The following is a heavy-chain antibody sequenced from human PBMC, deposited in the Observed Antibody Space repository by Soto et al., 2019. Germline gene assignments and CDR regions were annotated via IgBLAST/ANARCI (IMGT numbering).Heavy chain of an antibody. D-gene: IGHD3-10*01. V-gene: IGHV4-30-2*01. CDR3: ASSITMVRGDPPNWFDP. CDR1: GGSISSGGYS. CDR2: IYHSGST. J-gene: IGHJ5*02. Sequence: SETLSLTCAVSGGSISSGGYSWSWIRQPPGKGLEWIGYIYHSGSTYYNPSLKSRVTISVDRSKNQFSLKLSSVTAADTAVYYCASSITMVRGDPPNWFDPWGQGTLVTVSS.